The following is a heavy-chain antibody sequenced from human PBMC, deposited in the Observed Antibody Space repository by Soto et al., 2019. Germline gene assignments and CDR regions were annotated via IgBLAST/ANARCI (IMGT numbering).Heavy chain of an antibody. D-gene: IGHD3-22*01. CDR2: IWYDGSNK. CDR1: GFTFSSYG. J-gene: IGHJ4*02. CDR3: ARDGGGTYYYDSSGYSPDY. V-gene: IGHV3-33*01. Sequence: GGSLRLSCAASGFTFSSYGMHWVRQAPGKGLEWVAVIWYDGSNKYYADSVKGRFTISRDNSKNTLYLQMNSLRAEDTAVYYCARDGGGTYYYDSSGYSPDYWGQGTLVTVSS.